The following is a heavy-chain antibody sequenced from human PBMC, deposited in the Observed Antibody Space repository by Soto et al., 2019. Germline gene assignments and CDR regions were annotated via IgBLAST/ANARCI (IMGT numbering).Heavy chain of an antibody. CDR1: GGSISSYY. J-gene: IGHJ4*02. CDR3: ARGGCSSTSCFDY. D-gene: IGHD2-2*01. Sequence: SETLSLTCTVSGGSISSYYWSWIRQPPGKGLEWIVYIYYSGSTNYNPSLKSRVTISVDTSKNQFSLKLSSVTAADTLVYYCARGGCSSTSCFDYWGQGTLVTVSS. V-gene: IGHV4-59*01. CDR2: IYYSGST.